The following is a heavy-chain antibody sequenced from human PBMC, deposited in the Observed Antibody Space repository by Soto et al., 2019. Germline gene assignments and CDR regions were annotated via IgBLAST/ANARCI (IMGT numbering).Heavy chain of an antibody. D-gene: IGHD3-3*01. CDR3: ARAGGGVTIFGVVIIDYYGMDV. CDR2: IYYSGST. CDR1: GGSISSYY. V-gene: IGHV4-59*01. J-gene: IGHJ6*02. Sequence: PSETLSLTCTVSGGSISSYYLSWIRQPPGKGLECIGYIYYSGSTNYNPSLKSRVTISVDTSKNQFSLKLSSVTAADTAVYYCARAGGGVTIFGVVIIDYYGMDVWGQGTTVTVYS.